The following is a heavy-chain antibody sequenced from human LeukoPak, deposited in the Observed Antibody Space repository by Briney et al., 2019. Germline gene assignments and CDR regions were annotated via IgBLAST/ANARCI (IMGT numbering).Heavy chain of an antibody. CDR3: ARRRPYYYGSRGDAFDI. CDR2: INPNSGGT. V-gene: IGHV1-2*02. J-gene: IGHJ3*02. Sequence: GASVKVSCKASGYTFTGYYMHWVRQAPGQGLEWMGWINPNSGGTNYAQKFQGRVTMTRDTSISTAYMELSSLRSEDTAVYYCARRRPYYYGSRGDAFDIWGQGTMVTVSS. D-gene: IGHD3-10*01. CDR1: GYTFTGYY.